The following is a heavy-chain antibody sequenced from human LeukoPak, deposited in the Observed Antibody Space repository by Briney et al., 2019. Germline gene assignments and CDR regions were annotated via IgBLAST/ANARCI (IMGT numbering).Heavy chain of an antibody. CDR2: IKQDGSEK. CDR1: GFTFSSYW. J-gene: IGHJ4*02. Sequence: GGSLRLSCAASGFTFSSYWMSWVRQAPGKRLEWVANIKQDGSEKYYVDSVKGRFTISRDNAKNSLYLQMNSLRAEDTAVYYCARARGRYCSGGSCFWSDYWGQGTLVTVSS. CDR3: ARARGRYCSGGSCFWSDY. D-gene: IGHD2-15*01. V-gene: IGHV3-7*03.